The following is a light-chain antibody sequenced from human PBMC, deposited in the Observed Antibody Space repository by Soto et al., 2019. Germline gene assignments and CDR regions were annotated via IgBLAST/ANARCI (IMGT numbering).Light chain of an antibody. CDR2: AAS. Sequence: TITARASQSISNFLNWYQQKPGKAPKLLICAASTLQSGVPSRFSGSGSGTDFNITISGVHADHFAPYYCQQIKSNPFTFGGGTKVDIK. V-gene: IGKV1-39*01. J-gene: IGKJ4*01. CDR1: QSISNF. CDR3: QQIKSNPFT.